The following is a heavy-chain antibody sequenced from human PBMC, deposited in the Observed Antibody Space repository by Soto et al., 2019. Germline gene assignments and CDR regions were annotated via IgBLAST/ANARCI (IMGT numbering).Heavy chain of an antibody. J-gene: IGHJ6*02. D-gene: IGHD6-19*01. CDR2: ISSSSSTI. CDR1: GFTFSSYS. CDR3: ARDTIAVAGNYYYYGMDV. Sequence: LRLSCAASGFTFSSYSMNWVRQAPGKGLEWVSYISSSSSTIYYADSVKGRFTISRDNAKNSLYLQMNSLRDEDTAVYYCARDTIAVAGNYYYYGMDVWGQGTTVTVSS. V-gene: IGHV3-48*02.